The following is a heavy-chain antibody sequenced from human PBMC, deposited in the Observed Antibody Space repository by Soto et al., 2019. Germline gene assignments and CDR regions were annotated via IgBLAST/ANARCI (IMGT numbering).Heavy chain of an antibody. J-gene: IGHJ1*01. CDR1: GFTFGYYA. Sequence: PGGSLRLSCTGSGFTFGYYAMTWVRQAPGKGLEWVGRIKNDPKSYITDYAESVKGRFTISRDDSKNSLFLQMNSLTTEDTAIYYCADLKWSRSYLPWGQGTLVTVSS. CDR3: ADLKWSRSYLP. CDR2: IKNDPKSYIT. D-gene: IGHD3-3*01. V-gene: IGHV3-72*01.